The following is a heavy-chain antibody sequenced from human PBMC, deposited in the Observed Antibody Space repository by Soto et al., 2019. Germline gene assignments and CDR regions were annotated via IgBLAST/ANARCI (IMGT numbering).Heavy chain of an antibody. J-gene: IGHJ3*02. CDR1: GFTFSSYA. CDR2: ISGSGDST. Sequence: EVQLLESGGGLVQPGGSLRLSCAASGFTFSSYAMNWVRQAPGKGLEWVSAISGSGDSTYYADSVKGRFTISRDSSKNTLYLQMNSLRAEDTAVYYCAKGNSWSPALVLDIWGQGTMVTVSS. CDR3: AKGNSWSPALVLDI. V-gene: IGHV3-23*01. D-gene: IGHD1-7*01.